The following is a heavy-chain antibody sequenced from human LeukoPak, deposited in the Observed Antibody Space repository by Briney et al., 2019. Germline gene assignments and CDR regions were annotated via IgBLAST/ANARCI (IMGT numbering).Heavy chain of an antibody. CDR1: GFTFSSYG. CDR2: IWYDGSNK. V-gene: IGHV3-33*01. D-gene: IGHD6-13*01. J-gene: IGHJ4*02. Sequence: GRSLRLSCAASGFTFSSYGMHWVRQAPGKGLEWVAVIWYDGSNKYYADSVKGRFTISRDNSKNTLYLQMNSLRAEDTAVYYCARDRGMNSSRYFDYWGQGTLVTVSS. CDR3: ARDRGMNSSRYFDY.